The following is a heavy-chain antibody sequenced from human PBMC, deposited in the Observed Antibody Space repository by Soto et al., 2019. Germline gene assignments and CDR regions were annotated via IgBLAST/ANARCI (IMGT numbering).Heavy chain of an antibody. D-gene: IGHD2-2*02. CDR1: GGTFSSYA. Sequence: ASVKVSCKASGGTFSSYAISWVRQAPGQGLEWMGGIIPIFGTANYAQKFQGRVTITADKSTSTAYMGLSSLRSEDTAVYYCARGRGYCSSTSCYKGYYYYYGMDVWGQGTTVTVSS. CDR3: ARGRGYCSSTSCYKGYYYYYGMDV. CDR2: IIPIFGTA. J-gene: IGHJ6*02. V-gene: IGHV1-69*06.